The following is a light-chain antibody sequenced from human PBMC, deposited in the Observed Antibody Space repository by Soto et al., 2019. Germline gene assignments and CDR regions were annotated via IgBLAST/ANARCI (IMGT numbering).Light chain of an antibody. J-gene: IGKJ4*01. CDR2: KAS. Sequence: DIQMTQSPSTLAASVGDRVTITCRASQSISSWLAWYQKKPGKAPKLLIYKASSLESGVPSRFSGSGSGTEFTLTISSLQPEDFATYYCQQYNSYPLTFGGGTKMEIK. V-gene: IGKV1-5*03. CDR1: QSISSW. CDR3: QQYNSYPLT.